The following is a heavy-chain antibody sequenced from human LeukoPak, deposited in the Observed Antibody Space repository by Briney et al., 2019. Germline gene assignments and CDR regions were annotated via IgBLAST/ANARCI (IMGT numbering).Heavy chain of an antibody. V-gene: IGHV3-30*02. J-gene: IGHJ4*02. D-gene: IGHD2-2*01. CDR2: IRYDGSNK. Sequence: GGSLRLSCAASGFTFSSYGMHWVRQAPGKGLEWAAFIRYDGSNKYYADSVKGRFTISRDNSKNTLYLQMNSLRAEDTAVYYCAKDPIPIVVVPAANYYFDYWGQGTLVTVSS. CDR1: GFTFSSYG. CDR3: AKDPIPIVVVPAANYYFDY.